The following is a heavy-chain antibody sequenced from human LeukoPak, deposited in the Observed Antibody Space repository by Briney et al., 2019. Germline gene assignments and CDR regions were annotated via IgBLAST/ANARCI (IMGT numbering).Heavy chain of an antibody. CDR1: GFTFSSYA. J-gene: IGHJ4*02. V-gene: IGHV3-9*01. CDR2: ISWNSGSI. Sequence: GGSLRLSCAASGFTFSSYAMHWVRQAPGKGLEWVSGISWNSGSIGYADSVKGRFTISRDNAKNSLYLQMNSLRAEDTALYYCAEDALWEYSYGQDYYFDYWGPGTLVTVSS. CDR3: AEDALWEYSYGQDYYFDY. D-gene: IGHD5-18*01.